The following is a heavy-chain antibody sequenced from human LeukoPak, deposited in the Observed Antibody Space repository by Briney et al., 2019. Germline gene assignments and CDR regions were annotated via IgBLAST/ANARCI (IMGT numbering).Heavy chain of an antibody. Sequence: GGSLRLSCATSGFMFRDYYMNWVRQAPGKGLEWVSSIIESGGTMHYADSVKGRFTISRDNSKNTLYLQMNSLRAEDTAVYYCARRACSSTSCYTRFDYWGQGTLVTVSS. J-gene: IGHJ4*02. CDR3: ARRACSSTSCYTRFDY. CDR1: GFMFRDYY. D-gene: IGHD2-2*02. CDR2: IIESGGTM. V-gene: IGHV3-69-1*01.